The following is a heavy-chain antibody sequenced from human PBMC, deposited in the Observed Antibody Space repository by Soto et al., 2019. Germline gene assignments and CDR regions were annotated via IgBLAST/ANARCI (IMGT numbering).Heavy chain of an antibody. CDR1: GFTFSTYW. CDR2: INPDGSTT. J-gene: IGHJ4*02. CDR3: ARDLRGSPDY. V-gene: IGHV3-74*01. Sequence: GGSLRLSCAASGFTFSTYWMNWVRQAPGKGLVWVSLINPDGSTTTYADSVKGRFTISRDNAKNTVYLQMTSLRVEDTAVYYCARDLRGSPDYWGQGTLVTVSS. D-gene: IGHD1-26*01.